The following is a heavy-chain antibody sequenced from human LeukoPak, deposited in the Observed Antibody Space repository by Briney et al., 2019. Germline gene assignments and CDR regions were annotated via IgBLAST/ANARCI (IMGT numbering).Heavy chain of an antibody. V-gene: IGHV1-46*01. J-gene: IGHJ4*02. Sequence: GASVKVSCKASGYTFTSYYMHWVRQAPGQGLEWMGIINPSGGSTSYAQKFQGRVTMTEDTSTDTAYMELSSLRSEDTAVYYCASLHDYYDSSGYNQLDYWGQGTLVTVSS. D-gene: IGHD3-22*01. CDR3: ASLHDYYDSSGYNQLDY. CDR2: INPSGGST. CDR1: GYTFTSYY.